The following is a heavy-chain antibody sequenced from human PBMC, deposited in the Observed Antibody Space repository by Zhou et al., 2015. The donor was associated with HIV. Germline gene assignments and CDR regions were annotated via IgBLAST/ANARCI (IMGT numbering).Heavy chain of an antibody. CDR1: GGTFSSYA. CDR2: IIPIFGTA. D-gene: IGHD2-15*01. Sequence: QVQLVQSGAEVKKPGSSVKVSCKASGGTFSSYAISWVRQAPGQGLEWMGGIIPIFGTANYAQKFQGRVTITADESTSTAYMELSSLRSEDTAVYYCAAYCSGGSCYSGYYYYYMDVWGKGTTVTVSS. V-gene: IGHV1-69*01. J-gene: IGHJ6*03. CDR3: AAYCSGGSCYSGYYYYYMDV.